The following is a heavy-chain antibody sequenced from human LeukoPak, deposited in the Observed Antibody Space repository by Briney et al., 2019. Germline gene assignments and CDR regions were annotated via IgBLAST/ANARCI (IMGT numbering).Heavy chain of an antibody. V-gene: IGHV3-30*18. CDR3: AEDKAAGGTRGFDI. J-gene: IGHJ3*02. CDR1: GFTFRSYW. Sequence: GGSLRLSCAASGFTFRSYWMSWVRQAPGKGLEWVAGISFDGNNKNYADSVKGRFTISRDNSKNTLHLQMNSLRAEDTAVYFCAEDKAAGGTRGFDIWGQGTMVTVSS. CDR2: ISFDGNNK. D-gene: IGHD6-13*01.